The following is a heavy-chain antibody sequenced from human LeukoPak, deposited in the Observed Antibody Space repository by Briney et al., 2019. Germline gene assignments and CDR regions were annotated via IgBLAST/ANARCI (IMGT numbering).Heavy chain of an antibody. J-gene: IGHJ4*02. CDR3: ARGYYDSSGYSLPPY. CDR1: GFTFSSYG. CDR2: IRYDGSNK. V-gene: IGHV3-30*02. Sequence: GGSLRLSCAASGFTFSSYGMHWVRQAPGKGLEWVALIRYDGSNKYYADSVKGRFTISRDNSKNTLYLQMNSLRVEDTAVYYCARGYYDSSGYSLPPYWGQGTLVTVSS. D-gene: IGHD3-22*01.